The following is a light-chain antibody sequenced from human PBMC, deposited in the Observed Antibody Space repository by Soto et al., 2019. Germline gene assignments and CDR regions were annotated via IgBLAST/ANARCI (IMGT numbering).Light chain of an antibody. CDR1: QSVSSSY. Sequence: EIVLTQSPGTLSLSPGERATLSCRARQSVSSSYLAWYQQKPGQAPRLLIYGASSRATGIPDRFSGSGSGTDFTLTISRLEPGDFAVYYCQQYGSSPPWTFGQGTKVDIK. J-gene: IGKJ1*01. V-gene: IGKV3-20*01. CDR2: GAS. CDR3: QQYGSSPPWT.